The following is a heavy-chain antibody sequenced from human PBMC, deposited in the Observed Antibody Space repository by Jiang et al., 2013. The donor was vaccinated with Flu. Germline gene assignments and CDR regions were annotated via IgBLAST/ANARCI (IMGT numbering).Heavy chain of an antibody. D-gene: IGHD3-16*01. Sequence: GSGLVKPSETLSLICSVSGGTISSYYWSWIRQPPGKGLQYIGNIYFSGSTNYNPSLKSRVTISVDTSKNQFSLNVNSVTAADTAVYYCARGQLWGSYSRNFYFDYWGQGILVTVSS. CDR1: GGTISSYY. CDR2: IYFSGST. J-gene: IGHJ4*02. CDR3: ARGQLWGSYSRNFYFDY. V-gene: IGHV4-59*01.